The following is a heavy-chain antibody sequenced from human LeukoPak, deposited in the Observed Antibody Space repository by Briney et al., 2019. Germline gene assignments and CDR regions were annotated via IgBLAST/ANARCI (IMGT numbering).Heavy chain of an antibody. J-gene: IGHJ4*02. Sequence: PGGSLRLSCTASGFTFISYGMHWVRQAPGKGLEWMAVISSDGSNKQYADSVKDRFTISRDNSKNTLYLQMNSLRAEDTAVYYCAKDYGGSYSSHFDYWGQGTLVTVSS. D-gene: IGHD1-26*01. V-gene: IGHV3-30*18. CDR3: AKDYGGSYSSHFDY. CDR1: GFTFISYG. CDR2: ISSDGSNK.